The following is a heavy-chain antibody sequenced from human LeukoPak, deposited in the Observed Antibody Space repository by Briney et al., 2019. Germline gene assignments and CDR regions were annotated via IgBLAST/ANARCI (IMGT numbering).Heavy chain of an antibody. CDR1: GFTFNNYV. CDR2: ISYDGSNK. J-gene: IGHJ3*02. CDR3: ARASSKQLAGYLPDGFDI. D-gene: IGHD3-9*01. Sequence: GGSLRLSCAASGFTFNNYVMHWVRQAPGKGLEWVAVISYDGSNKYYADSVKGRFTISRDNAKNSLSLQMNSLRADDAAVYYCARASSKQLAGYLPDGFDIWGQGTMVTVSS. V-gene: IGHV3-33*05.